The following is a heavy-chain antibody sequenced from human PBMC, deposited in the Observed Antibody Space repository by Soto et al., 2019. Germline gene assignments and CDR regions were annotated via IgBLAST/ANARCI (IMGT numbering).Heavy chain of an antibody. V-gene: IGHV1-18*01. Sequence: ASVKVSCKASGYTFTSYGISWVRQAPGQGLEWMGWISAYNGNTNYAQKLQGRVTMTTDKSTSTAYMELSSLRSEDTAMYYCARHLGSGWFLYYFDYWGQGTLVTVSS. CDR2: ISAYNGNT. D-gene: IGHD6-19*01. CDR3: ARHLGSGWFLYYFDY. CDR1: GYTFTSYG. J-gene: IGHJ4*02.